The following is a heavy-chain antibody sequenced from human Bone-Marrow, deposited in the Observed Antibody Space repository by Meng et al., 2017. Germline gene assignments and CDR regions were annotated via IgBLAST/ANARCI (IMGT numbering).Heavy chain of an antibody. CDR3: AKDRAVATPEGSFDY. Sequence: VPVVGSGGGSVPPGGSLIRCCPPSGFTFSSYGMHWVRQAPGKGLEWVAVISYDGSNKYYADSVKGRFTISRDNSKNTLYLRMNSLRPEDTAMYYCAKDRAVATPEGSFDYWGQGTLVTVSS. CDR2: ISYDGSNK. D-gene: IGHD4-23*01. CDR1: GFTFSSYG. J-gene: IGHJ4*02. V-gene: IGHV3-30*18.